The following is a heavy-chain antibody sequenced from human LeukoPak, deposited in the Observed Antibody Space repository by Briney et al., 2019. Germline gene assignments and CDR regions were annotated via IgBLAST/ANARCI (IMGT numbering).Heavy chain of an antibody. V-gene: IGHV4-39*01. D-gene: IGHD6-6*01. CDR3: AIGGDSSSSSIDY. CDR1: GGSISSSSYY. J-gene: IGHJ4*02. CDR2: IYYSGST. Sequence: PSETLSLTCTVSGGSISSSSYYWGWIRQPPGKGLEWIGGIYYSGSTYYNPSLKSRVTISVDTSKNQFSLKLSSVTAADTAVYYCAIGGDSSSSSIDYWGQGTLVTVSS.